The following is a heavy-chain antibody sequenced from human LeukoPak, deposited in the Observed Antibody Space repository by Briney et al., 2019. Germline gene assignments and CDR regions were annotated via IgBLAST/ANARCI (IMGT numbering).Heavy chain of an antibody. CDR2: IYSGGST. CDR1: GFTVSSNY. CDR3: AKGQTTPSVVVVAASFDY. D-gene: IGHD2-15*01. J-gene: IGHJ4*02. V-gene: IGHV3-66*01. Sequence: GGSLRLSCAASGFTVSSNYMSWVRQAPGKGLEWVSVIYSGGSTYYADSVKGRFTISRDNSKNTLYLQMNSLRAEDTAVYYCAKGQTTPSVVVVAASFDYWGQGTLVTVSS.